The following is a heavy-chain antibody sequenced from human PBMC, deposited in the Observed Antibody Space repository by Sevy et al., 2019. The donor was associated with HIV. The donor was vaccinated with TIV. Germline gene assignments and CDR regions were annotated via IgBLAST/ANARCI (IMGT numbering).Heavy chain of an antibody. Sequence: SETLYLTCTVSGGSISSSSYYWGWIRQPPGKGLEWIGSIYYSGSTYYNPSLKSRVTISVDTSKNQFSLKLSSVTAADTAVYYCARLLYCTGGVCYPSLFDYWGQGTLVTVSS. V-gene: IGHV4-39*01. CDR1: GGSISSSSYY. CDR3: ARLLYCTGGVCYPSLFDY. CDR2: IYYSGST. J-gene: IGHJ4*02. D-gene: IGHD2-8*02.